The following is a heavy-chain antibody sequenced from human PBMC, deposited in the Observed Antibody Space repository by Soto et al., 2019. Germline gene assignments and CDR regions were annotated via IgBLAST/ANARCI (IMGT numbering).Heavy chain of an antibody. CDR3: ARGIGIAAAYYYFDY. CDR1: GGSFSGYY. D-gene: IGHD6-13*01. CDR2: INHSGST. V-gene: IGHV4-34*01. Sequence: PSETLSLTCAVYGGSFSGYYWSWIRQPPGKGLEWIGEINHSGSTNYNPSLKSRVTISVDTSKNQFSLKLSSVTAADTAVYYCARGIGIAAAYYYFDYWGQGTLVNVSS. J-gene: IGHJ4*02.